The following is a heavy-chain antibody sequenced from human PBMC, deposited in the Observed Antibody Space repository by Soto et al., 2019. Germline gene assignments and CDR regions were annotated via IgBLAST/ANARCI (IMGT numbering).Heavy chain of an antibody. V-gene: IGHV3-33*01. J-gene: IGHJ6*02. CDR2: IWYDGSNK. D-gene: IGHD1-26*01. CDR1: GFTFSSYG. CDR3: ARVLQGGWELLHYYYYGMDV. Sequence: QVQLVESGGGVVHPGRSLRLSCAASGFTFSSYGMHWVRQAPGKGLEWVAVIWYDGSNKYYADSVKGRFTISRDNSKNTLYLQMNSLRAEDTAVYYCARVLQGGWELLHYYYYGMDVWGQGTTVTVSS.